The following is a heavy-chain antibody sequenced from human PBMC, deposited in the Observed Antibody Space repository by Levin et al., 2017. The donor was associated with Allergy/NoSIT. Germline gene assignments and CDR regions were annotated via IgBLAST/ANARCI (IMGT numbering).Heavy chain of an antibody. D-gene: IGHD4-17*01. J-gene: IGHJ4*02. CDR1: GFTFGDYA. Sequence: PGVSLRLSCTASGFTFGDYAMSWFRQAPGKGLEWVGFIRSKAYGGTTEYAASVKGRFTISRDDSKSIAYLQMNSLKTEDTAVYYCTRGREATVTIPDYWGQGTLVTVSS. CDR2: IRSKAYGGTT. CDR3: TRGREATVTIPDY. V-gene: IGHV3-49*03.